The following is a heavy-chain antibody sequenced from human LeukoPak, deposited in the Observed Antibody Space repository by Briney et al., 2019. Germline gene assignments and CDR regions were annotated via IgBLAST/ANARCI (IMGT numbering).Heavy chain of an antibody. CDR3: AKRLESGADYYDY. CDR1: GFTFSSSA. D-gene: IGHD2/OR15-2a*01. CDR2: ITDSGANT. Sequence: GGSLRLSCAASGFTFSSSAMSWVRQAPGKGLERVSSITDSGANTFYADSMRGRFTISRDNSKNTLYLQMDSLRAEDTAVYYCAKRLESGADYYDYWGQGTLVTVSS. J-gene: IGHJ4*02. V-gene: IGHV3-23*01.